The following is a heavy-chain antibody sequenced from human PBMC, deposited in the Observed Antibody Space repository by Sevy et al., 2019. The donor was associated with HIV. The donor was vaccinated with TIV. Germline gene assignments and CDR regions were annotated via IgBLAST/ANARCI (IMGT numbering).Heavy chain of an antibody. CDR1: GFTFNSYT. CDR2: ISSNSGYK. V-gene: IGHV3-21*01. D-gene: IGHD3-9*01. J-gene: IGHJ4*02. Sequence: GGSLRLSCAASGFTFNSYTMNWVRQAPGKGLEWVSSISSNSGYKYYADSVRGRCTISRDNAKNSLYLEMNSLRAEDTAVYYCAREGSDDDILTGYYDVYSFEYWGQGTLVTVSS. CDR3: AREGSDDDILTGYYDVYSFEY.